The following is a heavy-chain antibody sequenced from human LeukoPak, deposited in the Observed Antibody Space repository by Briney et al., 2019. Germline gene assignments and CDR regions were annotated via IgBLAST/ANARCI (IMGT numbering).Heavy chain of an antibody. Sequence: ASVKVSCKASGYPFTNYYMHWVRPAPGPGLEWMGIIHPSDDTRYSLQRFQGRVTVTRDTSTSTVFLELTSLRSEDTAVYYCARSRGGHNYGLEVSWGQGTLVTVSS. J-gene: IGHJ5*02. CDR2: IHPSDDTR. CDR3: ARSRGGHNYGLEVS. CDR1: GYPFTNYY. V-gene: IGHV1-46*01. D-gene: IGHD5-18*01.